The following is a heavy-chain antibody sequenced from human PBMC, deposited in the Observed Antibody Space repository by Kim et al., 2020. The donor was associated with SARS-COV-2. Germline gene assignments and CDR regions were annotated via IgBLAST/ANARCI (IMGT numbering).Heavy chain of an antibody. V-gene: IGHV3-73*01. D-gene: IGHD2-21*02. CDR3: TTSRGGAYCGGDCPFGVGY. J-gene: IGHJ4*02. CDR1: GFTFSGSA. CDR2: IRSKANSYAT. Sequence: GGSLRLSCAASGFTFSGSAMHWVRQASGKGLEWVGRIRSKANSYATAYVASVKGRFTISRDDSKNTAYLQMNSLETEDTAVYYCTTSRGGAYCGGDCPFGVGYRGQGTLVTVSS.